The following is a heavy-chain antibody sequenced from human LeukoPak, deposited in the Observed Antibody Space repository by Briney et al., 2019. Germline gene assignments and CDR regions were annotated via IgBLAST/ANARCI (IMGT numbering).Heavy chain of an antibody. J-gene: IGHJ4*02. CDR2: ISGGGDVT. CDR3: ARDSSMLRGPLVIYYFDF. V-gene: IGHV3-23*01. Sequence: GGSLRLSCAASDFNFITYAMSWVRQAPGKGLEWVSTISGGGDVTYYADSVKGRFTISRDNSKNTLYLQMNSLRVEDTAVYYRARDSSMLRGPLVIYYFDFWGQGTLVTVSS. D-gene: IGHD3-10*01. CDR1: DFNFITYA.